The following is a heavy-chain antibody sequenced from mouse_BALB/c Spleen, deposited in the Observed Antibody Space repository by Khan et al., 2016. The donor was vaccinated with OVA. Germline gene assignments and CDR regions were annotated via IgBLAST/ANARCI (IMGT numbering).Heavy chain of an antibody. CDR3: TRPSYYGNPWFTY. J-gene: IGHJ3*01. CDR2: ISSTGSYT. D-gene: IGHD2-10*01. V-gene: IGHV5-9*02. Sequence: EVKLVESGGGLVKPGGSLKLSCEVSGFAFNSYDMSWVRQTPEKRLEWVATISSTGSYTYYPDSVKGRFTISRDTARNTLYLKMSSLRSEDTALYYCTRPSYYGNPWFTYWGQGTLVTVSA. CDR1: GFAFNSYD.